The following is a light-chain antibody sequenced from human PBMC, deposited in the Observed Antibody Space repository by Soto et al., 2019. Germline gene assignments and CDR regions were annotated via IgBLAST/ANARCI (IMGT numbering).Light chain of an antibody. CDR2: GAS. J-gene: IGKJ1*01. CDR1: QSVSSN. Sequence: EIVMTQSPASLSVSPGGRATVACRSSQSVSSNLAWYQQKPCQAPRLLMYGASSRATGIPDRFSGSGSGTDFTLTISRLEPEDFAVYYCQQYGSSPWTFGQGTKVDI. V-gene: IGKV3-20*01. CDR3: QQYGSSPWT.